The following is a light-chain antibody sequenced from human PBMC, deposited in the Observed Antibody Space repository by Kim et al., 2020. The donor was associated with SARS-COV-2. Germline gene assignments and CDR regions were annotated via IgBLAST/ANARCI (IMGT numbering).Light chain of an antibody. CDR2: KAS. V-gene: IGKV1-5*03. CDR3: QQYNSYPWT. J-gene: IGKJ1*01. Sequence: DIQMTQSPSTLSTSVGDRVTITCRASQSISIWLAWYQQKPGKVPKLLIYKASTLESGVPSRFSGSGSGTEFTLTISSLQPDDSATYYCQQYNSYPWTFGQGTKVDIK. CDR1: QSISIW.